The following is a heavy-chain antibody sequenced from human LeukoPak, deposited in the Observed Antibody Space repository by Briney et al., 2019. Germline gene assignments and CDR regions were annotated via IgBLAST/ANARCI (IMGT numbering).Heavy chain of an antibody. CDR3: ARDRDMITFGGVIADY. D-gene: IGHD3-16*02. V-gene: IGHV1-18*04. Sequence: ASVKVSCKASRYTFTSYGISWVRQAPGQGLEWMGWISAYNGNTNYAQKLQGRVTMTTDTSTSTAYMELRSLRSDDTAVYYCARDRDMITFGGVIADYWGQGTLVTVSS. J-gene: IGHJ4*02. CDR2: ISAYNGNT. CDR1: RYTFTSYG.